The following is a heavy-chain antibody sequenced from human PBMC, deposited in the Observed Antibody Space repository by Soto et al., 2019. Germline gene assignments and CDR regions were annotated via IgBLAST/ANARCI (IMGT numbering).Heavy chain of an antibody. CDR3: ARDPYSGSYYGWFDP. CDR1: GYTFTSYY. D-gene: IGHD1-26*01. J-gene: IGHJ5*02. Sequence: GASVKVSCKASGYTFTSYYMHWVRQAPGQGLEWMGIINPSGGSTSYAQKFQGRVTMTRDTSTSTVYMELSSLRSEDTAVYYCARDPYSGSYYGWFDPWGQGTLVTVSS. V-gene: IGHV1-46*01. CDR2: INPSGGST.